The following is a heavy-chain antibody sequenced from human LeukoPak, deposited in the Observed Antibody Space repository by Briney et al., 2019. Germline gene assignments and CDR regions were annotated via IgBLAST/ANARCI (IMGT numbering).Heavy chain of an antibody. Sequence: GGSLGLSCAASGFTFSSYWMSWVRQAPGKGLEWVANIKQDGSEKYYVDSVKGRFTISRDNAKNSLYLQMNSLRAEDTAVYYCARDRTTYYYYGMDVWGQGTTVTVSS. J-gene: IGHJ6*02. CDR2: IKQDGSEK. CDR1: GFTFSSYW. CDR3: ARDRTTYYYYGMDV. D-gene: IGHD1-7*01. V-gene: IGHV3-7*01.